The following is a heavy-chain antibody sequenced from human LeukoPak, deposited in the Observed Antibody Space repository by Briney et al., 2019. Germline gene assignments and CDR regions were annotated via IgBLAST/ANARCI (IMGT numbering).Heavy chain of an antibody. CDR3: ARHRGVTAMVSYYYYGMDV. Sequence: GASVKVSCKASGGRFSSYAISWVPQAPGHGLEWMGRIIPILGIANYAQKFQGRVTITADKSTSTAYMELSSLRSEDTAVYYCARHRGVTAMVSYYYYGMDVWGQGTTVTVSS. D-gene: IGHD5-18*01. CDR2: IIPILGIA. CDR1: GGRFSSYA. J-gene: IGHJ6*02. V-gene: IGHV1-69*04.